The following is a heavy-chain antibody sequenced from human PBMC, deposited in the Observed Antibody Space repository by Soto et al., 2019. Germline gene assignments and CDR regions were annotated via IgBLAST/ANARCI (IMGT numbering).Heavy chain of an antibody. Sequence: QGQLQQSGPGLVKPSQTLSLTCAISGDSGSSNSAAWNWIRQSPSRGLAWLGRTYYRSKWHHDFDVCVKSGITLKAEPSQHQFSLQLNSVTPEDTAVYYCAGQHQWLDSWGQGTLVSV. V-gene: IGHV6-1*01. J-gene: IGHJ4*02. CDR3: AGQHQWLDS. D-gene: IGHD6-19*01. CDR2: TYYRSKWHH. CDR1: GDSGSSNSAA.